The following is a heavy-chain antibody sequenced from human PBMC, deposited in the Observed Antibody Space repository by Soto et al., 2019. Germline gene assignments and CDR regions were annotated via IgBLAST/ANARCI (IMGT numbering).Heavy chain of an antibody. CDR3: TRASSLDFDF. Sequence: WSLRLSCTTSVFTFGDYALSWVRQAPGKGLEWVGFIRRNAYGGTTDYAASVKGRFTISRDDSKSIAYLQMNSLRTEDTALYYCTRASSLDFDFWGQGTLVTVPQ. V-gene: IGHV3-49*04. CDR2: IRRNAYGGTT. CDR1: VFTFGDYA. J-gene: IGHJ4*02. D-gene: IGHD3-16*01.